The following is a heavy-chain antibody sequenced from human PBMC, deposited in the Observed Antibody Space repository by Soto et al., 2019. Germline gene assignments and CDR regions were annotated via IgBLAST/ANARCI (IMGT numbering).Heavy chain of an antibody. D-gene: IGHD2-15*01. CDR3: ARGSNPTCSGGSCYYYYMDV. CDR2: INHSGST. V-gene: IGHV4-34*01. Sequence: QVQLQQWGAGLLKPSETLSLTCAVYGGSFSGYYWSWIRQPPGKGLEWIGEINHSGSTNYNPSLKGRVTISVDTSKNQFSLKLSSVTAADTAVYYCARGSNPTCSGGSCYYYYMDVWGKGTTVTVSS. J-gene: IGHJ6*03. CDR1: GGSFSGYY.